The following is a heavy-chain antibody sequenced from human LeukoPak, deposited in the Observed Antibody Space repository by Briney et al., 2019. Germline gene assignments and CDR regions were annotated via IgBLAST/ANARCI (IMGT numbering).Heavy chain of an antibody. CDR2: LSGTGGST. CDR3: PKGQVAAS. J-gene: IGHJ4*02. CDR1: GFTVSSNY. V-gene: IGHV3-23*01. D-gene: IGHD6-19*01. Sequence: GGSLRLSCAASGFTVSSNYMSWVRQAPGKGLEWVSALSGTGGSTYYADSVKGRFTISRDNSKDTLYLQMNSLRAEDTALYYCPKGQVAASWGQGTLVTVSS.